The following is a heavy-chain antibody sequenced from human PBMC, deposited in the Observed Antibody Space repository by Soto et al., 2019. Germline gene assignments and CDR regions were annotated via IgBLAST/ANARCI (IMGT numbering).Heavy chain of an antibody. D-gene: IGHD3-3*01. Sequence: QVQLVQSGAEVKKPGSSVKVSCKASGGTFSSYAISWVRQAPGQGLEWMGGIIPIFGTANYAQKFQGRVTITADESTSTAYMELSSLRSEDTAVYYCARSRSGYYDFWSGYYTDYYYGMDVW. CDR2: IIPIFGTA. V-gene: IGHV1-69*01. CDR1: GGTFSSYA. J-gene: IGHJ6*01. CDR3: ARSRSGYYDFWSGYYTDYYYGMDV.